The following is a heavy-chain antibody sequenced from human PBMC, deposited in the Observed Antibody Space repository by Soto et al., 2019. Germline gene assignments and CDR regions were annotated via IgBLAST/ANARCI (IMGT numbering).Heavy chain of an antibody. V-gene: IGHV4-30-4*01. CDR2: IYYSGST. CDR1: GGSISSGDYY. CDR3: ARTDTAMVHFDY. D-gene: IGHD5-18*01. Sequence: SETLSLTCTVSGGSISSGDYYWSWIRQPPGKGLEWIGYIYYSGSTYYNPSLKSRVTISVDTSKSQFSLKLSSVTAADTAVYYCARTDTAMVHFDYWGQGTLVTVSS. J-gene: IGHJ4*02.